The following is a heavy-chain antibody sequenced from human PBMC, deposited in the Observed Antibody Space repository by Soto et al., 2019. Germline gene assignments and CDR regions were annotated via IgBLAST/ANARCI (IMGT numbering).Heavy chain of an antibody. CDR3: APRLPYYYGSGSYSKYNWFDP. D-gene: IGHD3-10*01. J-gene: IGHJ5*02. CDR2: IYWDDDK. Sequence: QITLKESGPTLVKPTQTLTLTCTFSGFSLSTSGVGVGWIRQPPGKALEWLALIYWDDDKRYSPSLKSRLTITKDTSKNQVVLTMTNMDPVDTATYYCAPRLPYYYGSGSYSKYNWFDPWGQGTLVTVSS. V-gene: IGHV2-5*02. CDR1: GFSLSTSGVG.